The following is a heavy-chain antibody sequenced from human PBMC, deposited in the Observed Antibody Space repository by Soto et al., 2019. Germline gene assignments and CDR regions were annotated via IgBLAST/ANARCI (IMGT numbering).Heavy chain of an antibody. CDR2: INPSGGST. CDR1: GDSFTSYY. V-gene: IGHV1-46*03. D-gene: IGHD4-17*01. Sequence: GVSVEVCCEACGDSFTSYYRHWVRQAPGQGLEWMGIINPSGGSTSYAQKFQGRVTMTRDTSTSTVYMELSSLRSEDTAVYYCARDTGDYGDYAFGYWGQRTLVTVSS. J-gene: IGHJ4*02. CDR3: ARDTGDYGDYAFGY.